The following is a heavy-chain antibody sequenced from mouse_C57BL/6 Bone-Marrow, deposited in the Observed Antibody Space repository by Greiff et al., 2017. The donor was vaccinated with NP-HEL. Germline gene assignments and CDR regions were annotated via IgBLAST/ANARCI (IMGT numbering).Heavy chain of an antibody. V-gene: IGHV1-5*01. J-gene: IGHJ2*01. CDR3: TRKGRMTTAVATEGED. CDR2: IYPGNSDT. CDR1: GYTFTSYW. D-gene: IGHD1-1*01. Sequence: EVQLQQSGTVLARPGASVKMSCKTSGYTFTSYWMHWVKQRPGQGLEWIGAIYPGNSDTSYNQKFKGKAKLTAVTSASTAYMELSSLTNEDSADYYGTRKGRMTTAVATEGEDWGQGTTLTVSS.